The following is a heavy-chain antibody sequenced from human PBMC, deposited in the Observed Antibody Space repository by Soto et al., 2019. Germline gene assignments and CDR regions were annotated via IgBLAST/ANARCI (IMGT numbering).Heavy chain of an antibody. CDR3: ARDPWGGRFDY. J-gene: IGHJ4*02. CDR1: GFTFTNYA. Sequence: LRLSCAASGFTFTNYALNWVRQAPGKGLEWVSSISASGGVTFYADSVKGRFTISRDNSKKTLSLLMNSLRAEDTAVYYCARDPWGGRFDYWGQGSLVTVSS. D-gene: IGHD1-26*01. CDR2: ISASGGVT. V-gene: IGHV3-23*01.